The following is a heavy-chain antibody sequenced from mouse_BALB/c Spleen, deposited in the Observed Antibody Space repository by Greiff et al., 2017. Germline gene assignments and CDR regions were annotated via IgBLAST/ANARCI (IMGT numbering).Heavy chain of an antibody. D-gene: IGHD4-1*01. CDR2: IRNKANGYTT. J-gene: IGHJ2*01. CDR3: ARDTNYYFDY. Sequence: EVHLVESGPGLVQPSQSLSITCTVSGFSLTSYGVHWVRQSPGKALEWLGFIRNKANGYTTEYSASVKGRFTISRDNSQSILYLQMNTLRAEDSATYYCARDTNYYFDYWGQGTTLTVSS. V-gene: IGHV7-3*02. CDR1: GFSLTSYG.